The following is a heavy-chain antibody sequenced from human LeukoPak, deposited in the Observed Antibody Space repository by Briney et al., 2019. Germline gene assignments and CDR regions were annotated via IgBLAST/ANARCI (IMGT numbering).Heavy chain of an antibody. CDR3: ARGGVVVTDTLNDY. V-gene: IGHV3-21*01. D-gene: IGHD2-21*02. CDR2: ISSSSSYI. J-gene: IGHJ4*02. CDR1: GFTFSSYS. Sequence: GGSRRLSCAASGFTFSSYSMNWVRQAPGKGLEWVSPISSSSSYIYYADSVKGRFTISRDNAKNSLYLQMNSLRAEDTAVYYCARGGVVVTDTLNDYWGQGTLVTVSS.